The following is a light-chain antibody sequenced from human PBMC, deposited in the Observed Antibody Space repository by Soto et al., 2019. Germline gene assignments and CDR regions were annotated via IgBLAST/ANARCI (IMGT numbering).Light chain of an antibody. CDR2: KAS. J-gene: IGKJ1*01. V-gene: IGKV1-5*03. CDR1: QSIGSW. Sequence: IQMTHSPSTLSASVRDRVTITCRASQSIGSWLAWYQQKPGKAPKLLIYKASSLESEVPSRFSGSGSGTDFTLTISSLQPDDFATYYCQQYNSYWKFGQGTKVDIK. CDR3: QQYNSYWK.